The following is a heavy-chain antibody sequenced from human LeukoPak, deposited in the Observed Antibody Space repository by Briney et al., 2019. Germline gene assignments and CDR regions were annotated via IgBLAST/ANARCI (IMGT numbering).Heavy chain of an antibody. D-gene: IGHD5-18*01. V-gene: IGHV3-7*05. CDR3: ATYQGYNYGPFDY. CDR2: IKYDGSEE. Sequence: QPGGSLRLSCVASGLTFSSYWMAWVRQAPGRGLEWVANIKYDGSEEYYVDSVKGRFTISRDNAKNTLYLQMNSLRGEDTAVYYCATYQGYNYGPFDYWGQGTLVTVSS. CDR1: GLTFSSYW. J-gene: IGHJ4*02.